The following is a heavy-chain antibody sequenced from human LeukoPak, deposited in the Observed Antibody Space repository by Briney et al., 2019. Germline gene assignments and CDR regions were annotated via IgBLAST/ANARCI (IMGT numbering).Heavy chain of an antibody. D-gene: IGHD3-10*01. J-gene: IGHJ4*02. CDR2: ISSSGSTI. V-gene: IGHV3-48*04. CDR3: ARGNYYGSGSHDY. Sequence: GGSLRLSCAASGFAFSGYVMNWVRQAPGKGLEWISYISSSGSTIYYADSVEGRFTISRDNAKNSLYLQINSLRAEDTAVYYCARGNYYGSGSHDYWGQGTLVTVSS. CDR1: GFAFSGYV.